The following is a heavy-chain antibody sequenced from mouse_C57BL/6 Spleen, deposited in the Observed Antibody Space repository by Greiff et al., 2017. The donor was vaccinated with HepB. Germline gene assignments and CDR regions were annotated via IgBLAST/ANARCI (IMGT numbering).Heavy chain of an antibody. V-gene: IGHV5-9-1*02. CDR2: ISSGGDYI. Sequence: DVMLVESGEGLVKPGGSLKLSCAASGFTFSSYAMSWVRQTPEKRLEWVAYISSGGDYIYYADTVKGRFTISRDNARNTLYLQMSSLKSEDTAMYYCTRGDWTGSGAMDYWGQGTSVTVSS. CDR3: TRGDWTGSGAMDY. J-gene: IGHJ4*01. CDR1: GFTFSSYA. D-gene: IGHD4-1*01.